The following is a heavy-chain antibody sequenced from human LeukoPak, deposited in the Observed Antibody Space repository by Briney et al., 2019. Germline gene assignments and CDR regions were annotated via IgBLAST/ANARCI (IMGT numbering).Heavy chain of an antibody. Sequence: SETLSLTCAVSGGSISSGGYSWSWIRQPPGKGLEWIGYIYHSGSTYYNPSLKSRVTISVDTSKNQFSLKLSSVTAADTAVYYCARARYCSSTSCYRRGMDVWGQGTTVTVSS. CDR1: GGSISSGGYS. D-gene: IGHD2-2*01. V-gene: IGHV4-30-2*01. CDR3: ARARYCSSTSCYRRGMDV. J-gene: IGHJ6*02. CDR2: IYHSGST.